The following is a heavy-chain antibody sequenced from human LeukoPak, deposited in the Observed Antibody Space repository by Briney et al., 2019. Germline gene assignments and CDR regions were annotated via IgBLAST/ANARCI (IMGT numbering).Heavy chain of an antibody. V-gene: IGHV4-34*01. CDR3: ARVVRGWSQVRYFDWDTYYFDY. CDR2: INHSGRT. J-gene: IGHJ4*02. CDR1: GGSFSTYY. Sequence: PSETLSLTCAVYGGSFSTYYWSWIRQPPGKGLEWIGEINHSGRTNYNPSLKSRVTISVDTSKNQFSLKLSSVTAADTAVYYCARVVRGWSQVRYFDWDTYYFDYWGQGTLVTVSS. D-gene: IGHD3-9*01.